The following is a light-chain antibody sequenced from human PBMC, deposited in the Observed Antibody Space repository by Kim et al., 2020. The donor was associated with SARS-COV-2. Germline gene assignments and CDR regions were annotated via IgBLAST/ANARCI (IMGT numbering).Light chain of an antibody. J-gene: IGLJ2*01. CDR2: QDS. V-gene: IGLV3-1*01. CDR1: KLGDKY. Sequence: VSPGKTASITCSGDKLGDKYACWYQPKPGLSPVLVIYQDSKRPAGIPERFSGSNTGNSATLSISGTQAVDEADYYGQAWDSNTEVFGGGTQLTVL. CDR3: QAWDSNTEV.